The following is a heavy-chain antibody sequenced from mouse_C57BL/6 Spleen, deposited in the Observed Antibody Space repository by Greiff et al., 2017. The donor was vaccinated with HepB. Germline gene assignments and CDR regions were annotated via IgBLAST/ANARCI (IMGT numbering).Heavy chain of an antibody. CDR2: IYPGSGNT. J-gene: IGHJ2*01. Sequence: VQLQQSGAELVRPGASVKLSCKASGYTFTDYYINWVKQRPGQGLEWIARIYPGSGNTYYNEKFKGKATLTAEKSSSNADMQLISLTSEDSAVYFCALSSPFDYWGQGTTLTVSS. CDR3: ALSSPFDY. CDR1: GYTFTDYY. D-gene: IGHD1-1*01. V-gene: IGHV1-76*01.